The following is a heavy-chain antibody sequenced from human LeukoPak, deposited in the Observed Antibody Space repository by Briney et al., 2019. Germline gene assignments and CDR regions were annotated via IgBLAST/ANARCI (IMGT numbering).Heavy chain of an antibody. CDR2: INPNSGGT. J-gene: IGHJ5*02. D-gene: IGHD6-6*01. Sequence: ASVKVSCKASGYTFTGYYMHWVRQAPGQGLEWMGWINPNSGGTNYAQKFQGRVTMTSDTSISTAYMELSRLRSDDTAVYYCARDIFQEYWFDPWGQGTLVTVSS. CDR3: ARDIFQEYWFDP. CDR1: GYTFTGYY. V-gene: IGHV1-2*02.